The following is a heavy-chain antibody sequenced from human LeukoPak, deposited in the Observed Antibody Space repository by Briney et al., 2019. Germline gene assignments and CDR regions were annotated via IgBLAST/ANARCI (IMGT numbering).Heavy chain of an antibody. V-gene: IGHV1-18*01. D-gene: IGHD6-13*01. J-gene: IGHJ3*02. Sequence: ASVKVSCKASGYTFTSYGISWVRQAPGQGFEWMGWISAYNGNTNYAQKLQGRVTMTTDTSTSTAYMELRSLRSDDTAVYYCARDLTIAAAGTGAFDIWGQGTMVTVSS. CDR1: GYTFTSYG. CDR3: ARDLTIAAAGTGAFDI. CDR2: ISAYNGNT.